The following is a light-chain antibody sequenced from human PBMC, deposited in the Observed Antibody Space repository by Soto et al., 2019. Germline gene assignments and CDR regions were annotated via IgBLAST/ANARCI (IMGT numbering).Light chain of an antibody. J-gene: IGLJ1*01. CDR1: NSDVGSINA. CDR2: EVT. CDR3: CSRGGISPTYV. Sequence: QSVLTQPASVTGSPGQSIAISCTGTNSDVGSINAVSWYQQDPGKAPKLIIYEVTKRPSGVSDRFSGSKSGNTASLTISGFRAEDEADYHCCSRGGISPTYVFGTGTKVTVL. V-gene: IGLV2-23*02.